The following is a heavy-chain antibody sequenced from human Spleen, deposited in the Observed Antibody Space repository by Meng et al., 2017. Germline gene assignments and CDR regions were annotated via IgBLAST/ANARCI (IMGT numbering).Heavy chain of an antibody. CDR3: ARLGGYTES. J-gene: IGHJ5*02. CDR2: INQGGST. V-gene: IGHV4-34*01. D-gene: IGHD5-12*01. CDR1: GGSFSGYY. Sequence: QVQVQQWGAGLLKASETLSLTCAVYGGSFSGYYWSWIRQPPGKGLEWIGEINQGGSTDYNPSLKSRVTILVDMSRNQFSLKLTSVTAADTAVYYCARLGGYTESWGQGTLVTVSS.